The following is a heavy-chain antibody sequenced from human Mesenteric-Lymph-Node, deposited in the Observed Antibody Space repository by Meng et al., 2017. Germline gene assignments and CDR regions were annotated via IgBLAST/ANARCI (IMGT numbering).Heavy chain of an antibody. CDR2: IYYSGST. Sequence: VPLQGSGPGLVKPSQTLSLTCTVSGGSISSGFYYWSWIRQHPGKGLEWIGYIYYSGSTYYNPSLKSLVTISVDTSKNQFSLKLSSVTAADSAVYYCARAVRYSGYDWERNYYFDYWGQGTLVTVSS. J-gene: IGHJ4*02. CDR1: GGSISSGFYY. CDR3: ARAVRYSGYDWERNYYFDY. V-gene: IGHV4-31*01. D-gene: IGHD5-12*01.